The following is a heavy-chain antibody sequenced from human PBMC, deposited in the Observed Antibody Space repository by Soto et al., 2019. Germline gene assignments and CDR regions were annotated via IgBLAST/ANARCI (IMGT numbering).Heavy chain of an antibody. CDR3: ASDYCSSTSCYLNWFDP. Sequence: QVQLVQSGAEVKKPGSSVKVSCKASGGTFSSYAISWVRQAPGQGLECMGGIIPIFGTANYAQKFQGRVTITADESTSTAYMELSSLRSEDTAVYYCASDYCSSTSCYLNWFDPWGQGTLVTVSS. D-gene: IGHD2-2*01. CDR2: IIPIFGTA. V-gene: IGHV1-69*01. J-gene: IGHJ5*02. CDR1: GGTFSSYA.